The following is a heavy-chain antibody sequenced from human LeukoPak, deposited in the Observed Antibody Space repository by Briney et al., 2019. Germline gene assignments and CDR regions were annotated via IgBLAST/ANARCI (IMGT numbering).Heavy chain of an antibody. CDR3: ARVVKHIAARPRFGY. Sequence: ASVKVSCKASGYTFTGYCMHWVRQAPGQGLEWMGWINPNSGGTNYAQKFQGRVTMTRDTSISTAYMELSRLRSDDTAVYYCARVVKHIAARPRFGYWGQGTLVTVSS. J-gene: IGHJ4*02. V-gene: IGHV1-2*02. CDR2: INPNSGGT. D-gene: IGHD6-6*01. CDR1: GYTFTGYC.